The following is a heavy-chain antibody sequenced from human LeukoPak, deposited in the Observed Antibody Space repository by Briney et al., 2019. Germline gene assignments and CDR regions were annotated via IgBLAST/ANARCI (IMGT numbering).Heavy chain of an antibody. V-gene: IGHV1-69*13. CDR3: ARDWGIAVEDYAFDI. Sequence: SVKVSCKASGYTFTSYGISWVRQAPGQGLEWMGGIIPIFGTANYAQKFQGRVMITADESTSTAYMELSSLRSEDTAVYYCARDWGIAVEDYAFDIWGQGTMVTVSS. J-gene: IGHJ3*02. CDR2: IIPIFGTA. CDR1: GYTFTSYG. D-gene: IGHD6-19*01.